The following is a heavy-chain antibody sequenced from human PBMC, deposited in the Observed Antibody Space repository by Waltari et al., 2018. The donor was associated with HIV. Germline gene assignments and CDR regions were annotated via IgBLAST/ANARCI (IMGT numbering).Heavy chain of an antibody. J-gene: IGHJ5*02. CDR2: ISHSGST. V-gene: IGHV4-34*01. Sequence: QVQLQQWGAGLLKPSETLSLTCAVYGGSLSGFYWSWLRQPPGKGLEWLGEISHSGSTDYNPSFKSRVTISIDTFKRQFSLKVTSVTAADTALYYCARGDFADLVDDYGDYVRPHNWFDPWGQGTLVTV. CDR1: GGSLSGFY. CDR3: ARGDFADLVDDYGDYVRPHNWFDP. D-gene: IGHD4-17*01.